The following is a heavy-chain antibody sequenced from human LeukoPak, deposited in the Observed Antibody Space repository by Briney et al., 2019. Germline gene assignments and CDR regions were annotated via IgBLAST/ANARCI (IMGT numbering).Heavy chain of an antibody. D-gene: IGHD3-22*01. J-gene: IGHJ3*02. Sequence: KPGGSLRLSCAASGFTFSSYRMNWVRQAPGKGLEWVSSISSSSSYIYYADSVKGRFTISRDNAQNSLYLQMNSLRAEDTAVYYCARESLFDSSPFSAFDIWGQGTMVTVSS. CDR3: ARESLFDSSPFSAFDI. V-gene: IGHV3-21*01. CDR1: GFTFSSYR. CDR2: ISSSSSYI.